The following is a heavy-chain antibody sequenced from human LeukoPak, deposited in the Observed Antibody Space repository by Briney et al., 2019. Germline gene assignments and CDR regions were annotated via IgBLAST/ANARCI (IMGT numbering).Heavy chain of an antibody. CDR1: GGSISSGSYY. Sequence: PSETLSLTCAVSGGSISSGSYYWSWIRQPAGKGLEWIGRIYTSGSTNYNPSLKSRVTISVDTSKNQFSLKLSSVTAADTAVYYCASDPLYCSGGSCYSAGGFDYWGQGTLVTVSS. V-gene: IGHV4-61*02. CDR2: IYTSGST. J-gene: IGHJ4*02. D-gene: IGHD2-15*01. CDR3: ASDPLYCSGGSCYSAGGFDY.